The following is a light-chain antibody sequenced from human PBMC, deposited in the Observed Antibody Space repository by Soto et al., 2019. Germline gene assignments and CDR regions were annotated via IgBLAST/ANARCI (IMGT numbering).Light chain of an antibody. CDR2: AAS. CDR1: QGISNY. Sequence: DIQMTQSPSSLSASVGDRVSITCRASQGISNYLAWYQQKPGKVPKLLIYAASTLQSGVPSRFSGSGSGTDFTLTIISLQPEDVTTYYCQKYNSVPFTFGHGTKVHIK. V-gene: IGKV1-27*01. J-gene: IGKJ3*01. CDR3: QKYNSVPFT.